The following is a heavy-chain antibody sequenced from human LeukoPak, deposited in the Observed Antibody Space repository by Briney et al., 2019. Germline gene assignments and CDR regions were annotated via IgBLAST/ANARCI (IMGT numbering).Heavy chain of an antibody. CDR2: INHSGST. CDR3: ARGSEYYCSGGNCYYSPRPFDY. Sequence: SETLSLTCTVSGGSISSYYWSWIRQPPGKGLEWIGAINHSGSTNYNPSLKSRVTISVDTSKNQFSLKLSSVTAADTAVYYCARGSEYYCSGGNCYYSPRPFDYWGQGTLVTVSS. J-gene: IGHJ4*02. CDR1: GGSISSYY. V-gene: IGHV4-34*01. D-gene: IGHD2-15*01.